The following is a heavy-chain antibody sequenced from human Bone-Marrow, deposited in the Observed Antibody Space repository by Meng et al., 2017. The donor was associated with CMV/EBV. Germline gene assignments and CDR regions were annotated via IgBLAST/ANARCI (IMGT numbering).Heavy chain of an antibody. CDR3: ARGALKGYVWGSYRYTLDY. J-gene: IGHJ4*02. D-gene: IGHD3-16*02. V-gene: IGHV4-39*07. Sequence: SEPLSLTCTVSGGSISSSSYYWAWIRQPPGKGLEWIGSIYYSGSTYYNPSLKSRVTISVDTSKNQFSLKLSSVTAADTAVYYCARGALKGYVWGSYRYTLDYWGQGTLVTVSS. CDR2: IYYSGST. CDR1: GGSISSSSYY.